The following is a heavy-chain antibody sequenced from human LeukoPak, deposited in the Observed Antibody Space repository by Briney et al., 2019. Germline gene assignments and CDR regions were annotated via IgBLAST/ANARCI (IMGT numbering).Heavy chain of an antibody. J-gene: IGHJ6*03. CDR2: IYTSGST. D-gene: IGHD1-26*01. V-gene: IGHV4-61*02. Sequence: SQTLSLTCTVSGGSNSSGSYYWSWIRQPAGKGLEWIGRIYTSGSTNYNPSLKSRVTISVDTSKNQFSLKLSSVTAADTAVYYCARDGRWELEPGTPYYYMDVWGKGTTVTVSS. CDR3: ARDGRWELEPGTPYYYMDV. CDR1: GGSNSSGSYY.